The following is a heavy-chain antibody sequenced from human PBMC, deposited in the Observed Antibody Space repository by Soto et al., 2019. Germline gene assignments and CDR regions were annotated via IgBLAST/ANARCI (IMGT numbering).Heavy chain of an antibody. CDR1: GFTFSDYA. J-gene: IGHJ6*02. D-gene: IGHD3-10*01. CDR2: ISGSGGGT. Sequence: EVQLLESGGGLVQPGGSLRLSCVASGFTFSDYAMSWVRQAPGKGLKWVSAISGSGGGTYYADSVKGRFTISRDRSGNTMYLRMNSLTVEDTAVYYCAMYGTGTYSAAGLDGLDVWGPGNTVTISS. CDR3: AMYGTGTYSAAGLDGLDV. V-gene: IGHV3-23*01.